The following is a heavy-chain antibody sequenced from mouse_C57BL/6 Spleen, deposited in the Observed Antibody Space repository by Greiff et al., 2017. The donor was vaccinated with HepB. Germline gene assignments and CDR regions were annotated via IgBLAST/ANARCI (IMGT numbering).Heavy chain of an antibody. CDR3: ARRITTVVAKYFDY. Sequence: QVHVKQPGAELVKPGASVKLSCKASGYTFTSYWMHWVKQRPGQGLEWIGMIHPNSGSTNYNEKFKSKATLTVDKSSSTAYMQLSSLTSEDSAVYYCARRITTVVAKYFDYWGQGTTLTVSS. CDR1: GYTFTSYW. CDR2: IHPNSGST. D-gene: IGHD1-1*01. V-gene: IGHV1-64*01. J-gene: IGHJ2*01.